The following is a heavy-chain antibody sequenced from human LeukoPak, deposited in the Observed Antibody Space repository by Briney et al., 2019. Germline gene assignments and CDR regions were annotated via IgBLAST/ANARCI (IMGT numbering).Heavy chain of an antibody. CDR1: GFTFDDYG. D-gene: IGHD3-22*01. Sequence: GGSLRLSCAASGFTFDDYGMSWVRQVPGKGLEWVSGINWSGDRTGYADSVKGRFTISRDNAKNSLYLQMNSLRAEDTALYYCARGYYYDSSAARRAFHIWGQGTMVTVSS. CDR2: INWSGDRT. V-gene: IGHV3-20*04. CDR3: ARGYYYDSSAARRAFHI. J-gene: IGHJ3*02.